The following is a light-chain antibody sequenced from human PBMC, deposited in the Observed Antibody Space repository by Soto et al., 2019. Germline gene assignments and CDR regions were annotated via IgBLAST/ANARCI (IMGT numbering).Light chain of an antibody. Sequence: EIVLTQSPATLSLSPGERATLSCRASQSVSNYLGWYQQKPGQAPRLLIYDASKRATGIPARFSGSGSGTDFSLTISSLEPEDFAVYYCQQRSDWPLTFGGGTKVDIK. J-gene: IGKJ4*01. CDR3: QQRSDWPLT. CDR2: DAS. V-gene: IGKV3-11*01. CDR1: QSVSNY.